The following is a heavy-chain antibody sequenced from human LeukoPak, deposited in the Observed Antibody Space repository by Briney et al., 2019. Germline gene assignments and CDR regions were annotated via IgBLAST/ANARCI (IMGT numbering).Heavy chain of an antibody. CDR2: INPNSGGT. CDR1: GYTFTGYY. CDR3: ARGRGLRYFDWHLDY. Sequence: GASVKVSCKASGYTFTGYYMHWVRQAPGRGLEWMGRINPNSGGTNYAQKFQGRVTMTRDTSISTAYMELSRLRSDDTAVYYCARGRGLRYFDWHLDYWGQGTLVTVSS. J-gene: IGHJ4*02. D-gene: IGHD3-9*01. V-gene: IGHV1-2*06.